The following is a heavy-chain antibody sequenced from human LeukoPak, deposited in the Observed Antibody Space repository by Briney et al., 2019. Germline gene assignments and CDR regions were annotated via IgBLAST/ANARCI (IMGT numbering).Heavy chain of an antibody. D-gene: IGHD3-22*01. CDR1: GGSISSYY. V-gene: IGHV4-59*08. CDR3: ARRDSVRAVDI. CDR2: IYYSGST. J-gene: IGHJ3*02. Sequence: ETLSLTCTVSGGSISSYYWSWIRQPPGKGLEWIGYIYYSGSTNYNPSLKSRVTISVDTSKNQFSLKLSSVTAADTAVYYCARRDSVRAVDIWGQGTMVTVSS.